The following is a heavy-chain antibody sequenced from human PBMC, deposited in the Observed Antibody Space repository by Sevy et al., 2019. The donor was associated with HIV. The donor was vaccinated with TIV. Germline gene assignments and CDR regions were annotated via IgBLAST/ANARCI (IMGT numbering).Heavy chain of an antibody. J-gene: IGHJ3*02. CDR3: AGDVRRGEAFDI. V-gene: IGHV3-30-3*01. D-gene: IGHD3-10*01. CDR2: ISYDGSNK. CDR1: GFTFSSYA. Sequence: GGSLRLSCAASGFTFSSYAMHWVRQAPGKGLEWVAVISYDGSNKYYADSVKGRFTISRDNSKNTLYLQMNSLRAEDTAVYYCAGDVRRGEAFDIWGQGTMVTVSS.